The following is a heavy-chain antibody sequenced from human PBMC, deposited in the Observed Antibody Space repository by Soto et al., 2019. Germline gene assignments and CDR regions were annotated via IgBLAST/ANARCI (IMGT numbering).Heavy chain of an antibody. CDR2: ISYDGSNK. J-gene: IGHJ4*02. CDR1: GFTFSSYA. V-gene: IGHV3-30-3*01. CDR3: ATWGQAVAGNADY. Sequence: QVQLVESGGGVVQPGRSLRLSCAASGFTFSSYAMHWVRQAPDKGLEWVAVISYDGSNKYYADSVKGRFTISRDNSKNTPYLQMNSLRAEDTAVYYCATWGQAVAGNADYWGQGTLVTVSS. D-gene: IGHD6-19*01.